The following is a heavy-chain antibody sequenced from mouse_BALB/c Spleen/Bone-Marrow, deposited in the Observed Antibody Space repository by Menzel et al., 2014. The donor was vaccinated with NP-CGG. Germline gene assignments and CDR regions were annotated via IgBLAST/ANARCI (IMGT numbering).Heavy chain of an antibody. CDR3: ARERGNDYDGFAY. D-gene: IGHD2-4*01. J-gene: IGHJ3*01. Sequence: ESGAELARPGASVKLSCKASGYTFTSYWMQWVKQRPGQGLEWIGAIYPGDGDTRYTQKFKGKATLTADKSSSTAYMQLSSLASEDSAVYYCARERGNDYDGFAYWGQGTLVTVSA. CDR2: IYPGDGDT. V-gene: IGHV1-87*01. CDR1: GYTFTSYW.